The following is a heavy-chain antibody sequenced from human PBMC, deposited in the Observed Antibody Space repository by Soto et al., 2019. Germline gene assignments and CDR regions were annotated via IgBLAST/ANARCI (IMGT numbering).Heavy chain of an antibody. D-gene: IGHD2-8*01. CDR1: GGTFSSYA. V-gene: IGHV1-69*01. J-gene: IGHJ5*02. CDR2: IIPIFGTA. CDR3: ARECPNNNGVCYNWFDP. Sequence: QVQLVQSGAEVKKPGSSVKVSCKASGGTFSSYAISWVRQAPGQGLEWMGGIIPIFGTANYAQKFQGRVTITADESTSTAYMELSSLRSEDTAVYYCARECPNNNGVCYNWFDPWGQGTLVTVSS.